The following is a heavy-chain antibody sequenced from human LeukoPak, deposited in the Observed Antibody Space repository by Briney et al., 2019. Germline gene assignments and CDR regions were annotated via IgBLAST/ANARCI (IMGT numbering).Heavy chain of an antibody. Sequence: SETLSLTCTVSGGSISSSSYYWGWIRQPPGKGLEWIGSIYYSGSTYYNPSLKSRVTISVDTSKNQFSLKLSSVTVADTAVYYCARHRNDYVWGSSVYFDYWGQGTLVTVSS. CDR1: GGSISSSSYY. CDR3: ARHRNDYVWGSSVYFDY. V-gene: IGHV4-39*01. J-gene: IGHJ4*02. D-gene: IGHD3-16*01. CDR2: IYYSGST.